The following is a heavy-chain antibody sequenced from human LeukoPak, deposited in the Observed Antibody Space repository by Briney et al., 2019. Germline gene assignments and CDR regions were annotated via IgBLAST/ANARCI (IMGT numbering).Heavy chain of an antibody. CDR1: GGTFSSYA. D-gene: IGHD5/OR15-5a*01. Sequence: SVKVSCKASGGTFSSYAISGVRQAPGQGREWMGGIIPIFGTANYAQRFQGTAPIPADNSTSTAYMPRTRLRSADTAVSYCTGLPHSSGQGTLV. J-gene: IGHJ4*02. CDR2: IIPIFGTA. V-gene: IGHV1-69*06. CDR3: TGLPHS.